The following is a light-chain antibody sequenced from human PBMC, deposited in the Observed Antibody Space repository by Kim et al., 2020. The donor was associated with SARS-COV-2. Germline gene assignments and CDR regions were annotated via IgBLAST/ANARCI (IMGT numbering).Light chain of an antibody. CDR1: QDISNY. V-gene: IGKV1-27*01. CDR2: AAS. CDR3: QKSEYAPWV. Sequence: ASVGDRVNITCRASQDISNYLALYQQEPGRAPSPLIYAASNLESGVPSRFSGGGSGTDFTLTISSLQPEDVATYYCQKSEYAPWVFGRGTKVDIK. J-gene: IGKJ4*01.